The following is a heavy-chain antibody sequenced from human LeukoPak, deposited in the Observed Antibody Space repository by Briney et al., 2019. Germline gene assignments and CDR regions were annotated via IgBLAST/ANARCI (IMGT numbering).Heavy chain of an antibody. CDR1: GFTFSSYA. CDR2: ISGSGGST. V-gene: IGHV3-23*01. Sequence: PGGSLRLSCAASGFTFSSYAMSWVRQAPGKGLEWVSAISGSGGSTYYADSVKGRFTISRDNSKNTLYLQMNSLRAEDTAVYYCAKDGDDIVAVPAAIGPDYWGQGTLVTVSS. CDR3: AKDGDDIVAVPAAIGPDY. J-gene: IGHJ4*02. D-gene: IGHD2-2*01.